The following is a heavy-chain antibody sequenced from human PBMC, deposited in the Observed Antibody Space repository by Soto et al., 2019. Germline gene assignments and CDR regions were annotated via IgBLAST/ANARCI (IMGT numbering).Heavy chain of an antibody. J-gene: IGHJ4*02. CDR2: IYYSGST. CDR3: ARLPGYSSGVFDY. V-gene: IGHV4-59*08. Sequence: SETLSLTCTVSGGSISSYYWSWIRQPPGKGLEWIGYIYYSGSTNYNPSLKSRVTISVDTSKKEFSLKVSSVTAADTAVYYCARLPGYSSGVFDYWGQGTLVTVSS. D-gene: IGHD6-19*01. CDR1: GGSISSYY.